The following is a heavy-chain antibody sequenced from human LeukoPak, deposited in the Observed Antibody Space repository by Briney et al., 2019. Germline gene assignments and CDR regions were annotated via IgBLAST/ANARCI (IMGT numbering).Heavy chain of an antibody. D-gene: IGHD6-19*01. J-gene: IGHJ4*02. CDR1: GYTFTGYC. V-gene: IGHV1-2*02. CDR3: AKDVGVSGWYAPPLGYFGY. Sequence: ASVKVSCKASGYTFTGYCMHWVRQAPGQGLEWMGWINPKSAGTNYAQKFQGRVTMTTDTSTSTPYMELSRLRSDDTAVYYCAKDVGVSGWYAPPLGYFGYLGEGTMAAVSS. CDR2: INPKSAGT.